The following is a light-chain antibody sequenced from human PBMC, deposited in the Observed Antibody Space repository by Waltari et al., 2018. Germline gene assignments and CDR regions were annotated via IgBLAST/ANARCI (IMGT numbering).Light chain of an antibody. V-gene: IGKV4-1*01. J-gene: IGKJ2*01. Sequence: DIVMTQSPDFLPVSLGARATISRRSTQSVFHSSTYGNAIAWFQQRPGQPPKLLIYWTSTRESGVPDRFSGSGSGTDFTLTISSLQAEDVAVYYCQQYYSIPYTFGPGTKLEIK. CDR3: QQYYSIPYT. CDR2: WTS. CDR1: QSVFHSSTYGNA.